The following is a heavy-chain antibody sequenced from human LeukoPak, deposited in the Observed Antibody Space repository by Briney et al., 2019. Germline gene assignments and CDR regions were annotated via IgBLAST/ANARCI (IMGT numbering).Heavy chain of an antibody. J-gene: IGHJ4*02. D-gene: IGHD3-16*01. CDR1: GFTFRSYS. Sequence: QTGGSLRLTCEASGFTFRSYSMHWVRQTPGRGLVWVSSLKSDGSSRTYADSVKGRFTISRDNTKNTLYLQMSSLIAADTAVYYCTRGGSYGDFWGQGTLVTVSS. CDR3: TRGGSYGDF. V-gene: IGHV3-74*03. CDR2: LKSDGSSR.